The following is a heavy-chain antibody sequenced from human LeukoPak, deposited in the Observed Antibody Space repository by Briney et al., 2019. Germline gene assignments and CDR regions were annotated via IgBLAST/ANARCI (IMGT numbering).Heavy chain of an antibody. Sequence: SETLSLTCTVSGGSISSTSYYWGWIRQPPGKGLEWIGSIYYSGSTYYNPSLKSRVTLSVDTSKNQFSLRLSSVTAADTAVYYCASGDGNFGFAFDYWGQGTLVTVSS. CDR3: ASGDGNFGFAFDY. D-gene: IGHD4-23*01. CDR2: IYYSGST. V-gene: IGHV4-39*07. J-gene: IGHJ4*02. CDR1: GGSISSTSYY.